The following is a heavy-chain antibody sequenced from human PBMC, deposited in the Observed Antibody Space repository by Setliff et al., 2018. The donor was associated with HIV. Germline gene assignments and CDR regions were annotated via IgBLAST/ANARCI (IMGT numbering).Heavy chain of an antibody. J-gene: IGHJ6*02. CDR2: IYPGDSDT. Sequence: GESLKISCKGSGYSFTTYWIGWVRQMPGKGLGWMGMIYPGDSDTRYSPSFQGQVTISADKSISTAYLQWSSLKASDTAMYYCARLLMPRGFSYGSYYYYGMDVWGQGTAVTVSS. V-gene: IGHV5-51*01. CDR1: GYSFTTYW. D-gene: IGHD5-18*01. CDR3: ARLLMPRGFSYGSYYYYGMDV.